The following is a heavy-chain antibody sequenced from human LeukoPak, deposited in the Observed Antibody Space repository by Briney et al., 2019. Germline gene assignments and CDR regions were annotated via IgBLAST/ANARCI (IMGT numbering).Heavy chain of an antibody. V-gene: IGHV3-21*01. CDR3: ARGPTTAYYDFWSGYLGYFDY. CDR2: ISSSSSYI. Sequence: GGSLRLSCAASGFTFSSYSMNWVRQAPGKGLEWVSSISSSSSYIYYADSVKGRFTISRDNAKNTLYLQMNSLRAEDTAVYYCARGPTTAYYDFWSGYLGYFDYWGQGTLVTVSS. D-gene: IGHD3-3*01. CDR1: GFTFSSYS. J-gene: IGHJ4*02.